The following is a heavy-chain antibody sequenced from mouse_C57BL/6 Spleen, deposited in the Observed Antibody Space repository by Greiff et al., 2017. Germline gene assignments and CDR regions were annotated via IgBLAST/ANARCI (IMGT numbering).Heavy chain of an antibody. CDR1: GFTFSSYG. CDR3: ARMDSSYFDC. CDR2: ISSGGSYT. V-gene: IGHV5-6*01. J-gene: IGHJ2*01. Sequence: EVKLVESGGDLVKPGGSLTLSCAASGFTFSSYGLSWVRQTPDKRLEWVATISSGGSYTYYPDSVKGRFTISRDNAKNTLYLQMSSLKSEDTALYYCARMDSSYFDCWGQGTTLTVS. D-gene: IGHD1-1*01.